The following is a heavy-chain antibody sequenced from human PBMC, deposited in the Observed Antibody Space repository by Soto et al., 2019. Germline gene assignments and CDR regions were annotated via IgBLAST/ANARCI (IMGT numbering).Heavy chain of an antibody. CDR3: ASGLSGAYVFDY. J-gene: IGHJ4*02. Sequence: QVQLQQWGAGLLKPSETLSLTCAVYGGSFSGYYWSWIRQPPGKGLAWIGEVNHSGSTNYNPSLKSRVTISVDTSKNQSSLTLSSVTAADTAVYYCASGLSGAYVFDYWGQGTLVTVSS. CDR2: VNHSGST. CDR1: GGSFSGYY. D-gene: IGHD4-17*01. V-gene: IGHV4-34*01.